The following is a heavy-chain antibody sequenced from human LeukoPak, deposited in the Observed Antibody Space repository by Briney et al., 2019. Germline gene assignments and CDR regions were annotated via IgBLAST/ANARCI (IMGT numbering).Heavy chain of an antibody. D-gene: IGHD2-2*02. J-gene: IGHJ5*02. V-gene: IGHV3-74*01. CDR3: ARDRYCSSTSCSTYYFDP. Sequence: GGSLRLSCAASGFTFSSYWMHWVRQAPGKGLVWVSRINSDGSSISYADSVKGRFTISRDNAKNTLYLQMNSLRAEDTAVYYCARDRYCSSTSCSTYYFDPWGQGTLVTVSS. CDR1: GFTFSSYW. CDR2: INSDGSSI.